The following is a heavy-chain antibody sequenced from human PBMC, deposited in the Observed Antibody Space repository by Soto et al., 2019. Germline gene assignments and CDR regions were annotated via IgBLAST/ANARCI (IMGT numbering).Heavy chain of an antibody. V-gene: IGHV5-10-1*01. Sequence: PGESLKISCRGSGYTFSTYWIAWVRQVPGKGLEWMGRIGPSDSYITYSPSFQGHVTISTDKSTNTAYLQWSSLKASDTAIYYYGRHLPLSDALKKGLDYWGQGTPVSVSS. CDR3: GRHLPLSDALKKGLDY. CDR2: IGPSDSYI. J-gene: IGHJ4*02. CDR1: GYTFSTYW. D-gene: IGHD2-2*01.